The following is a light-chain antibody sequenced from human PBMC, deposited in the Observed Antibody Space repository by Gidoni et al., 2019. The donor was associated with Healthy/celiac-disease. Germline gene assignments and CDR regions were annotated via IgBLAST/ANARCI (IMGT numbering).Light chain of an antibody. CDR1: QSISSW. V-gene: IGKV1-5*03. CDR3: QQYNSFLLT. Sequence: DIQMTQSPSTLSASVGDRVTITCRASQSISSWLAWYQQKPGKAPKLLIYKASSLESGVPSRFSGSGSGTEFTLTISSLQPDDFATYYCQQYNSFLLTFGGGTKVEIK. CDR2: KAS. J-gene: IGKJ4*01.